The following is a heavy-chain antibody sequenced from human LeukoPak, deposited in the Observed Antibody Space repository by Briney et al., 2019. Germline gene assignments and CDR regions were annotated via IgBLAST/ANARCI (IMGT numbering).Heavy chain of an antibody. J-gene: IGHJ6*03. V-gene: IGHV1-2*02. CDR3: ARGSSKYVFGYYMDV. CDR2: VNPKSGGT. Sequence: KLSSKVTADTFTGGYIEGVGRPRVKGLKWVGWVNPKSGGTNYAQKFLDRVTMTTDMSISTAYMELIRLRSRDTAVYFCARGSSKYVFGYYMDVWGKGTSIIVSS. D-gene: IGHD4-11*01. CDR1: ADTFTGGY.